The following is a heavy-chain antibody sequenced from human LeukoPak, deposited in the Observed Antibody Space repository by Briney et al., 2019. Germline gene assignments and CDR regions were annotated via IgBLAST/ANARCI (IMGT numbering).Heavy chain of an antibody. D-gene: IGHD4-11*01. CDR1: GGSISSGSYY. CDR3: ARETFHTTVTTDQEGYYYMDV. CDR2: IYTSGST. V-gene: IGHV4-61*02. J-gene: IGHJ6*03. Sequence: KTSQTLSLTCTVSGGSISSGSYYWSWIRQPAGKGLEWIGRIYTSGSTNYNPSLKSRVTISVDTSKNQFSLKLSSVTAADTAVYYCARETFHTTVTTDQEGYYYMDVWGKGTTVTVSS.